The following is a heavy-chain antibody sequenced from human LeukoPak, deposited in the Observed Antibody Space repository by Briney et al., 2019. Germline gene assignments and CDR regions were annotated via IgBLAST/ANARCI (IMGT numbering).Heavy chain of an antibody. CDR1: GYTFTSYY. CDR2: ISAYNGNT. D-gene: IGHD2-15*01. Sequence: GASVKVSCKASGYTFTSYYMHWVRQAPGQGLEWMGWISAYNGNTNYAQKLQGRVTMTTDTSTSTAYMELRSLRSDDTAVYYCARSCSGGSCYREPIDYWGQGTLVTVSS. V-gene: IGHV1-18*04. J-gene: IGHJ4*02. CDR3: ARSCSGGSCYREPIDY.